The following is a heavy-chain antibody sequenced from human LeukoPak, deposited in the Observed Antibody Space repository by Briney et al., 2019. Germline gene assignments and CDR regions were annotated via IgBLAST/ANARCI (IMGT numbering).Heavy chain of an antibody. Sequence: GGSLRLSCAASGFTFSSYGMHWVRPAPGKGLEWVAVIWYDGSNKYYADSVKGRFTISRDNSKNTLYLQMNSLRAEDTAVYYCARDYGSGSLGLIDYWGQGTLVTVSS. J-gene: IGHJ4*02. CDR3: ARDYGSGSLGLIDY. D-gene: IGHD3-10*01. CDR2: IWYDGSNK. V-gene: IGHV3-33*01. CDR1: GFTFSSYG.